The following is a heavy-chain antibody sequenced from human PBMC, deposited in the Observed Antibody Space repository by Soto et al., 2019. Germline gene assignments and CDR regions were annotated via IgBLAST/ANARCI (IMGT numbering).Heavy chain of an antibody. CDR1: GYTFTSYG. CDR3: ARVGSGYSHYYYYYGMDV. V-gene: IGHV1-18*01. D-gene: IGHD3-22*01. CDR2: ISAYNGNT. J-gene: IGHJ6*02. Sequence: ASVKVSCKASGYTFTSYGISWVRQAPGQGLERMGWISAYNGNTNYAQKLQGRVTMTTDTSTSTAYMELRSLRSDDTAVYYCARVGSGYSHYYYYYGMDVWGQGTTVTVSS.